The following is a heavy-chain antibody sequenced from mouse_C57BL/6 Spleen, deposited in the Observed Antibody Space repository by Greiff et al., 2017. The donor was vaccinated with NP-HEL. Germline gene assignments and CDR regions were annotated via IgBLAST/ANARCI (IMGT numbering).Heavy chain of an antibody. Sequence: EVKLMESGGGLVKPGGSLKLSCAASGFTFSSYAMSWVRQTPEKRLEWVATISDGGSYTYYPDNVKGRFTISRDNAKNNLYLQMSHLKSEDTAMYYCASLYSNYGYFDVWGTGTTVTVSS. CDR3: ASLYSNYGYFDV. D-gene: IGHD2-5*01. CDR2: ISDGGSYT. J-gene: IGHJ1*03. V-gene: IGHV5-4*03. CDR1: GFTFSSYA.